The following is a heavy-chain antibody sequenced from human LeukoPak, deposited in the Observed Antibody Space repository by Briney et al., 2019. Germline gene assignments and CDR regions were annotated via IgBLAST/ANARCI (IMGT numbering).Heavy chain of an antibody. CDR1: GFTFSDYY. Sequence: PGGSLRLSCAASGFTFSDYYMSWIRQAPGKGLEWVSYISSSGSTIYSADSLKGRFTISRDNAKNSLYLQMNSLRAEDTAVYYCARVDGDCTSTSCYFPYYYYYYMAVWGKGTTVTISS. CDR3: ARVDGDCTSTSCYFPYYYYYYMAV. V-gene: IGHV3-11*04. D-gene: IGHD2-2*01. J-gene: IGHJ6*03. CDR2: ISSSGSTI.